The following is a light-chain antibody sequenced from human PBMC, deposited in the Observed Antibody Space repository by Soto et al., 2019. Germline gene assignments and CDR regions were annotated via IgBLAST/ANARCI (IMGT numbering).Light chain of an antibody. CDR1: NIGSKS. J-gene: IGLJ2*01. V-gene: IGLV3-21*02. CDR2: DDS. CDR3: QVWDSSSDHVV. Sequence: SYELTQPPSVSVAPGQTARITCGGNNIGSKSLHWYQQKPGQAPVLVVYDDSDRPSGIPERFSGSNSGNTATLTISRVEAGDEADYYCQVWDSSSDHVVFGGGTKVTVL.